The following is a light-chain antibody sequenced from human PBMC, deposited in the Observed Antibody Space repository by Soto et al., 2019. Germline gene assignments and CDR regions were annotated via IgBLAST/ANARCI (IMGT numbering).Light chain of an antibody. CDR3: CSYAGSSTYV. V-gene: IGLV2-23*01. J-gene: IGLJ1*01. Sequence: QSVLTQPASVSGSPGQSITISCTGTSSDFGSYNLVSWYQQHPGKAPKLMIYEDSKRPSGVSNRFSGSKSGNVASLTISGLQAEDDADYYCCSYAGSSTYVFGTGTKVTVL. CDR2: EDS. CDR1: SSDFGSYNL.